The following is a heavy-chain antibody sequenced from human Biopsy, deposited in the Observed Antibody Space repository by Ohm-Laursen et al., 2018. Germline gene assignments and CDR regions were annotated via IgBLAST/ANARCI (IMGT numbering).Heavy chain of an antibody. V-gene: IGHV3-23*01. CDR1: GLTFSSHA. CDR2: IRDSGDSA. CDR3: ARNLRLAITMNSGETTHSLHFAMDV. J-gene: IGHJ6*02. Sequence: SLRLSCSASGLTFSSHAMAWVRQAPGKGLEWVSGIRDSGDSAYYADSVKGRFTISRDNSRNTLYLQMSSLRAEDTAIYYCARNLRLAITMNSGETTHSLHFAMDVWGQGASVIVSS. D-gene: IGHD3/OR15-3a*01.